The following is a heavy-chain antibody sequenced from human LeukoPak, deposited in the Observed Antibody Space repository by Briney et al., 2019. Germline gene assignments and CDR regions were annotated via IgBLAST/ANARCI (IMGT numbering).Heavy chain of an antibody. CDR3: ARDLSLYCSGGSCYSLNY. V-gene: IGHV3-7*01. CDR2: INQDGGGG. D-gene: IGHD2-15*01. J-gene: IGHJ4*02. Sequence: AGGSLRLSCAASGFTFTSYWMTWVGQAPGKGLEWVSNINQDGGGGYYVDSVKGRFTISRDNAKNSVHLQMNSLRAEDTAVYYCARDLSLYCSGGSCYSLNYWGQGTLVTVSS. CDR1: GFTFTSYW.